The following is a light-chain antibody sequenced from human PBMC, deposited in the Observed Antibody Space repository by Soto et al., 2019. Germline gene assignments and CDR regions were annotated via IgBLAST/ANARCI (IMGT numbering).Light chain of an antibody. CDR1: SSDVGGYNY. Sequence: QSALTQPPSASGSPGQSVTISCTGTSSDVGGYNYVSWYQQHPGKAPKLMMFEVSKRPSGVPDRFSGSKFGNTASLTVSGLQAEDDADYYCASYGGNNNLLFGGGTKVTVL. J-gene: IGLJ2*01. CDR2: EVS. V-gene: IGLV2-8*01. CDR3: ASYGGNNNLL.